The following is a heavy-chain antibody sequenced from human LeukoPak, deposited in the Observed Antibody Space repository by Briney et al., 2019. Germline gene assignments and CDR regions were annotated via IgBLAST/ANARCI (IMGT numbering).Heavy chain of an antibody. Sequence: GGSLRLSCAASGFTFSSYWMSWVRQAPGKGLEWVANIKQDGSEKYYVDSVKGRFTISRDNAKNSLYLQMNSLRAEDTAVYYCARPHFTTPVTTFFDSWGQGTLVTVSS. CDR3: ARPHFTTPVTTFFDS. CDR2: IKQDGSEK. V-gene: IGHV3-7*01. J-gene: IGHJ4*02. CDR1: GFTFSSYW. D-gene: IGHD4-17*01.